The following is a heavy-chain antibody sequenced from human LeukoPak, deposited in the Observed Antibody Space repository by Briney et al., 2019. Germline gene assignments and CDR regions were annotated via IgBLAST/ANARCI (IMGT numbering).Heavy chain of an antibody. CDR1: GYTFTDYY. Sequence: ASVKVSCKASGYTFTDYYMHWVRQAPGQGLEWMGRINPNSGGTNYAQKMQGRVTMTTDTSTSTAYMELSRLRSDDAAVYYCARDSSSWYSYYYYMDVWGKGTTVTVSS. J-gene: IGHJ6*03. CDR3: ARDSSSWYSYYYYMDV. D-gene: IGHD6-13*01. V-gene: IGHV1-2*06. CDR2: INPNSGGT.